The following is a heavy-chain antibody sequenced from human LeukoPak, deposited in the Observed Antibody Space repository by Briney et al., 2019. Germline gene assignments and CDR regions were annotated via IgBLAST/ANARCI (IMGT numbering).Heavy chain of an antibody. Sequence: SETLSLTCAVSGGSISSYYWSWIRQPPGKGLEWVGYIYYSGSTNYNPSLKSRVTISVDTSKNQFSLKLSSVTAADTAVYYCARGDYGTAMVIYYFDYWGQGTLVTVSS. CDR3: ARGDYGTAMVIYYFDY. V-gene: IGHV4-59*01. D-gene: IGHD5-18*01. CDR2: IYYSGST. J-gene: IGHJ4*02. CDR1: GGSISSYY.